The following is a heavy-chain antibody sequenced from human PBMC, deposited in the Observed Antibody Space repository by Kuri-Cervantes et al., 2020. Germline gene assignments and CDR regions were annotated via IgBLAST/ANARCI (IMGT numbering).Heavy chain of an antibody. V-gene: IGHV1-18*01. CDR2: INAYNGDT. CDR3: ARDRTNYGDYVDLMDV. J-gene: IGHJ6*03. CDR1: GYTFTSYG. D-gene: IGHD4-17*01. Sequence: ASVKVSCKASGYTFTSYGMTWVRQAPGQGLEWMGWINAYNGDTNYAQKLQGRVTMTTDTSTSTAYMELRSLRSDDTAVYYCARDRTNYGDYVDLMDVWGKGTTVTVSS.